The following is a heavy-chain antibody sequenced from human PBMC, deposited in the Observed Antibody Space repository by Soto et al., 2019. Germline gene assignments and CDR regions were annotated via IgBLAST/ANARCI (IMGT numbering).Heavy chain of an antibody. Sequence: EVQLVESGGGLVKPGGSLRLSCAASGFTFSSYSMNWVRQAPGKGLEWVSSIRSSSSYIYYADSVKGRFTISRDNAKNSLYLQMNSLRAEDTAVYYCAETIFGVVPKSVWGQGTLVTVSS. CDR2: IRSSSSYI. D-gene: IGHD3-3*01. V-gene: IGHV3-21*01. CDR1: GFTFSSYS. J-gene: IGHJ4*02. CDR3: AETIFGVVPKSV.